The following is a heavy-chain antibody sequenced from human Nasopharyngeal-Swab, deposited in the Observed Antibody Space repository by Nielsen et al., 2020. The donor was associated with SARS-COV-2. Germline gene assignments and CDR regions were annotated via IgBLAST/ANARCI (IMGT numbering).Heavy chain of an antibody. CDR1: GYTFTSYG. Sequence: ASVKVSCKASGYTFTSYGISWVRQAPGQGLEWMGWISAYNGNTNYAQKLQGRVTMTTDTSTSTAYMELRSLRSDDTAVYYCARDNYSNYPLYGMDVWGQGTTVTVSS. J-gene: IGHJ6*02. D-gene: IGHD4-11*01. V-gene: IGHV1-18*01. CDR2: ISAYNGNT. CDR3: ARDNYSNYPLYGMDV.